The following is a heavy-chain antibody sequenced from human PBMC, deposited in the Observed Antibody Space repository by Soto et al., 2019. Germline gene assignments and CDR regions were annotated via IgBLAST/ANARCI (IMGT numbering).Heavy chain of an antibody. V-gene: IGHV3-48*02. Sequence: PGGSLRLSCVASGFSLSDYAVNWVRQAPGKGLEWVSFISSDSRTIYYADSVEGCFTVSRDNARNSVSLQMDSLRDEDAAVYYFARIKLVEWFFINVDVYDMDVWGQGTPVTVSS. CDR3: ARIKLVEWFFINVDVYDMDV. D-gene: IGHD3-3*01. J-gene: IGHJ6*02. CDR2: ISSDSRTI. CDR1: GFSLSDYA.